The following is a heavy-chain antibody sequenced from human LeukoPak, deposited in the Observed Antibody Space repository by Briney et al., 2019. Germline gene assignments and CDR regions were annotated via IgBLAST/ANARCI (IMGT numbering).Heavy chain of an antibody. Sequence: GGSLRLSCAASGLTFSSYAMSWVRQAPGKGLEWVSTISGSGGSTYYADYVNGRFTISRDNSKSSLYLQMNRLRAEVTAVFYCAKDELPRNRVYDAFDIWGQGTKVTVSS. CDR2: ISGSGGST. V-gene: IGHV3-23*01. CDR3: AKDELPRNRVYDAFDI. D-gene: IGHD1-26*01. CDR1: GLTFSSYA. J-gene: IGHJ3*02.